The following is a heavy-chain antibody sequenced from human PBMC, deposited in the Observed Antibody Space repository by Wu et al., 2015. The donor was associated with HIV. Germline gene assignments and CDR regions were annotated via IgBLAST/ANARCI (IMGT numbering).Heavy chain of an antibody. CDR3: ARRAVYDTSGYYAKRYYGMDV. D-gene: IGHD3-22*01. J-gene: IGHJ6*02. V-gene: IGHV1-2*02. CDR1: GYTFTGYY. CDR2: INPNSGGT. Sequence: QVQLVQSGAEVKKPGASVKVSCKASGYTFTGYYMHWVRQAPGQGLEWMGWINPNSGGTNFAQKFQGRVTMTRDTSISTAYMELSRLRSDDTAVYYCARRAVYDTSGYYAKRYYGMDVWGQGTTVTVSS.